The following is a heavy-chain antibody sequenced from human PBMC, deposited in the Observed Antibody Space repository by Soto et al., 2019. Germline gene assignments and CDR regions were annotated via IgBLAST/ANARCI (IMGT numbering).Heavy chain of an antibody. CDR2: IKQDGSEK. D-gene: IGHD2-15*01. CDR1: GFTFSSYW. J-gene: IGHJ5*02. Sequence: EVQLVESGGGLVQPGGSLRLSCAASGFTFSSYWMSWVRQAPGKGPEWVANIKQDGSEKYYVDSVKGRFTISRDNAKNSLYLQMNSLRAEDTAVYYCARGVVVAANWFDPWGQGTLVTVSS. V-gene: IGHV3-7*05. CDR3: ARGVVVAANWFDP.